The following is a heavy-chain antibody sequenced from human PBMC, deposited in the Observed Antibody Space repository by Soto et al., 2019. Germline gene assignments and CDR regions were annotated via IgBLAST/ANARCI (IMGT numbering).Heavy chain of an antibody. CDR1: GYTFTSYG. CDR2: ISAYNGNT. CDR3: ARSKQGSGFGTFDI. J-gene: IGHJ3*02. Sequence: ASVKVSCKASGYTFTSYGISWVRQAPGQGLEWMGWISAYNGNTNYAQKLQGRVTMTTDTSTSTAYMELRSLRSDDTAVYYCARSKQGSGFGTFDIWCKGTMVTVPS. D-gene: IGHD3-3*01. V-gene: IGHV1-18*01.